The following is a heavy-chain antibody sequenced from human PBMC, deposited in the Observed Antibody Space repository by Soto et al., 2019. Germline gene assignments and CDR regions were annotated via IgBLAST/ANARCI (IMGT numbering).Heavy chain of an antibody. CDR2: ISAYNGNT. D-gene: IGHD3-22*01. Sequence: QVQLVQSGAEVKKPGASVKVSCKASGYTFTSYGISWVRQAPGQGLEWMGWISAYNGNTNYAQKLQGRVTMTTDTSTSTAYMELSSLRSDDTAVYYCARDFGVNYYDSSGYYSGYWGQGTLVTVSS. CDR1: GYTFTSYG. CDR3: ARDFGVNYYDSSGYYSGY. V-gene: IGHV1-18*01. J-gene: IGHJ4*02.